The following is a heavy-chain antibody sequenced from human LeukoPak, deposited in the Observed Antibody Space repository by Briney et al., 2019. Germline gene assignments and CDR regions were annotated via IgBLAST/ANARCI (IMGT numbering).Heavy chain of an antibody. V-gene: IGHV3-23*01. CDR3: AKGHYYGSGSLDY. CDR2: IGGRDGST. Sequence: QTGGSLRLSCAASGFTFSSYGMSWVRQAPGKGLEWVSAIGGRDGSTYYADSVKGRFTISRDNSKNTLYVQMNSLRAEDTAVYYCAKGHYYGSGSLDYWGRGTLVTVSS. CDR1: GFTFSSYG. D-gene: IGHD3-10*01. J-gene: IGHJ4*02.